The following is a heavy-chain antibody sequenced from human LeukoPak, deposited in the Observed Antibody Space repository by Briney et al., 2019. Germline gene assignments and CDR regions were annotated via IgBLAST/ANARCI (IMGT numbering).Heavy chain of an antibody. Sequence: GGSLRLSCAASGFPFSSYAMNWVRQAAGRGLEWVSTISGSGGSTYYADSVKGRFTISRDKSKNTVYLQMNNLRAKDTAVYYCAKERGYGYNHIDYWGQGTLVTVSS. CDR1: GFPFSSYA. V-gene: IGHV3-23*01. D-gene: IGHD5-24*01. CDR2: ISGSGGST. CDR3: AKERGYGYNHIDY. J-gene: IGHJ4*02.